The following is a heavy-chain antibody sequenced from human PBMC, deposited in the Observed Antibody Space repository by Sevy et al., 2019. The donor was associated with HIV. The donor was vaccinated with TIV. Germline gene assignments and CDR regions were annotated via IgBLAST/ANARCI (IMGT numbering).Heavy chain of an antibody. CDR1: GFTVSSNY. V-gene: IGHV3-53*01. D-gene: IGHD3-10*01. CDR3: ARDTPRYYGSGTDAFDI. J-gene: IGHJ3*02. CDR2: IYSGGST. Sequence: GGSLRLSCAASGFTVSSNYMGWVRQAPGKGLEWVSVIYSGGSTYYADSVKGRFSISRDNSKNTLYLQMNSLRAEDTAVYYCARDTPRYYGSGTDAFDIWGQGTMVTVSS.